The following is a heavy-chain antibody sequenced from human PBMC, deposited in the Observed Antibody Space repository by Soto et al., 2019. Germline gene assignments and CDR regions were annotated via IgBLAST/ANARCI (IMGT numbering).Heavy chain of an antibody. CDR1: GGSISSGDYY. V-gene: IGHV4-30-4*01. Sequence: SETLSLTCTVSGGSISSGDYYWSWIRQPPGKGLEWIGYIYYSGSTYYNPSLKSRVTISVDTSKNQFSLKLSSVTAADTAVYYCARGDSSSSGWFDPWGQGTLVTVSS. CDR2: IYYSGST. D-gene: IGHD6-6*01. CDR3: ARGDSSSSGWFDP. J-gene: IGHJ5*02.